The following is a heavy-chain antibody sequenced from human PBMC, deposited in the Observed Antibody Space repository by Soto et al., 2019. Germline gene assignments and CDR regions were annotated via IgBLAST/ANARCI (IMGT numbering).Heavy chain of an antibody. CDR2: IYHSGST. CDR3: ARGGVAAAGRRNNWFDP. Sequence: SETLSLTCAVSGGSISSGGYSWSWIRQPPGKGLEWIGYIYHSGSTYYNPSLKSRVTISVDRSKNQFSLKLSSVTAADTAVYYCARGGVAAAGRRNNWFDPWGQGTLVTVSS. J-gene: IGHJ5*02. D-gene: IGHD6-13*01. V-gene: IGHV4-30-2*01. CDR1: GGSISSGGYS.